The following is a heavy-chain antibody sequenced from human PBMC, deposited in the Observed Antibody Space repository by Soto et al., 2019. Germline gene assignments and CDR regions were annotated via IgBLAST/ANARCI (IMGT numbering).Heavy chain of an antibody. CDR2: IIPIFGTA. J-gene: IGHJ3*02. CDR1: GGTFSSYA. D-gene: IGHD6-6*01. CDR3: ARGSSSSSSFDAFYI. V-gene: IGHV1-69*13. Sequence: ASVKVSCKASGGTFSSYAISWVRQAPGQGLEWMGGIIPIFGTANYAPKFQGRVTITADESTSTAYMELSSLRSEDTAVYYCARGSSSSSSFDAFYIWGQGTMVTVSS.